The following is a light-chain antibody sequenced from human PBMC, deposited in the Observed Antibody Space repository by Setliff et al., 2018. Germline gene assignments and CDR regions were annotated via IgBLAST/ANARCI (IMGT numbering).Light chain of an antibody. J-gene: IGLJ1*01. V-gene: IGLV2-14*01. CDR3: SSYAGSNNFPDV. Sequence: ALAQPASVSGSPGQSITISCTGTSSDVGGYNYVSWYQQHPGKAPKLMIYDVNKRPSGVSNRFSGSKSGNTASLTISGLQAEDEADYYCSSYAGSNNFPDVFGTGTKVTV. CDR1: SSDVGGYNY. CDR2: DVN.